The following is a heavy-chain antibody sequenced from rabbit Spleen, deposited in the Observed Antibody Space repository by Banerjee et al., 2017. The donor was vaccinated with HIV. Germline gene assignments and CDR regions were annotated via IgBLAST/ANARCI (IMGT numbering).Heavy chain of an antibody. CDR1: GVSFSDNSY. CDR2: IDTGSSGFT. CDR3: ARDTSSSFSGYGMDL. Sequence: QSLEESGGDLVKPGASLTLTCIASGVSFSDNSYMCWVRQAPGKGLEWIACIDTGSSGFTYFASWAKGRFTISKTSPPTVTLQMTSLTAADTATYFCARDTSSSFSGYGMDLWGPGTLVTVS. J-gene: IGHJ6*01. V-gene: IGHV1S40*01. D-gene: IGHD1-1*01.